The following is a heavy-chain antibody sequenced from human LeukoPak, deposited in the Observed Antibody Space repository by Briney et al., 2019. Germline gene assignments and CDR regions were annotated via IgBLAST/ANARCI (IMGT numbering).Heavy chain of an antibody. CDR1: GFTFSSYG. J-gene: IGHJ4*02. Sequence: GGSLRLSCAASGFTFSSYGMHWVRQAPAKGLEWVAFIRYDGSNKYYADSVKGRFTISRDNSKNTLYLQMNSLRAEGTALYYCASGAPDSLHYWGQGPVVTVSS. V-gene: IGHV3-30*02. CDR3: ASGAPDSLHY. D-gene: IGHD1-26*01. CDR2: IRYDGSNK.